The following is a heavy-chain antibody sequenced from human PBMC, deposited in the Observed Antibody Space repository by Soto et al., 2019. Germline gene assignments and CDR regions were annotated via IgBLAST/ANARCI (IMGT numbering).Heavy chain of an antibody. D-gene: IGHD2-15*01. Sequence: TLSLTCTVSGGSISSYYWSWIRQAPGKGLEWIGHIYCSGSTKYNPSLKSRVTISVDTSKNQLSLKLSSVTAADTAVYYCARVRDCSGGTCYSWWFDPWGQGTLVTVSS. CDR3: ARVRDCSGGTCYSWWFDP. J-gene: IGHJ5*02. V-gene: IGHV4-59*01. CDR2: IYCSGST. CDR1: GGSISSYY.